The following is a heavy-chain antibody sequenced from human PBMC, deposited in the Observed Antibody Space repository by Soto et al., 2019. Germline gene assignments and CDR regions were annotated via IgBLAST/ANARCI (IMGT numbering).Heavy chain of an antibody. Sequence: VKVSCKVSGYTLTELSMHWVRQAPGKGLEWMGGFDPEDGETIYAQKFQGRVTMTEDTSTDTAYMELSSLRSEDTAVYYCATNVLRYFDWLYYWGQGTLVTVSS. CDR3: ATNVLRYFDWLYY. CDR2: FDPEDGET. J-gene: IGHJ4*02. D-gene: IGHD3-9*01. CDR1: GYTLTELS. V-gene: IGHV1-24*01.